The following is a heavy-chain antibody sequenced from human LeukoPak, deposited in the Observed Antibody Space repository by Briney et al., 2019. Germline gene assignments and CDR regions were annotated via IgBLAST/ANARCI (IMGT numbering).Heavy chain of an antibody. CDR1: GGSISSSSYY. Sequence: SETLSLTCTVSGGSISSSSYYWGWIRQPPGKGLEWIGSIYYSGSTYYNPSLKSRVTISVDTSKNQFSLKLSSVTAADTAVYYCARGPPGYWYFDLWGRGTLVTVSS. V-gene: IGHV4-39*01. CDR3: ARGPPGYWYFDL. CDR2: IYYSGST. J-gene: IGHJ2*01. D-gene: IGHD2-8*02.